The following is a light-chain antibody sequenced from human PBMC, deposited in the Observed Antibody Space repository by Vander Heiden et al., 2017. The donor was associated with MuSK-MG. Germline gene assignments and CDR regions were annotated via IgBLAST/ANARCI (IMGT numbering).Light chain of an antibody. Sequence: DIVMTQSPLSLPVTPGEPASISCRSSQSLLHSNGYNYLDWYLQKPGQSPRLLIYLGSNRASGVPDRFSGSGSGTDFTLKISRVEAEDVGVYYCMQALQTPTFGQGTKLXIK. J-gene: IGKJ2*01. CDR3: MQALQTPT. CDR2: LGS. CDR1: QSLLHSNGYNY. V-gene: IGKV2-28*01.